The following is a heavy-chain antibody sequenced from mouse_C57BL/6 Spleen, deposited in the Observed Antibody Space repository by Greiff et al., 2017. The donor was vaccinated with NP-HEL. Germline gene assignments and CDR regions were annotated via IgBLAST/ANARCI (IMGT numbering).Heavy chain of an antibody. CDR3: ARRGWDPYYFDY. D-gene: IGHD4-1*01. J-gene: IGHJ2*01. CDR2: IDPSDSYT. V-gene: IGHV1-59*01. CDR1: GYTFTSYW. Sequence: QVQLQQPGAELVRPGTSVKLSCKASGYTFTSYWMHWVKQRPGQGLEWIGVIDPSDSYTNYNPKFKGKATLTVDTSSSTAYMQLSSLTSEDSAVYYCARRGWDPYYFDYWGQGTTLTVSS.